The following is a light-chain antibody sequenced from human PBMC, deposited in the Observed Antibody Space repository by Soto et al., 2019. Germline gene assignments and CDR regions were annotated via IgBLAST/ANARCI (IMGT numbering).Light chain of an antibody. V-gene: IGKV3-15*01. J-gene: IGKJ1*01. CDR3: QQYNKWPPWT. Sequence: EIVMTQSPATLSVSPGERATLSCRASQSVSRNLAWYQQKPGQAPRLLIYGASSRATGIPARFSGSGSGTEFSITISSPQSEVSALYYCQQYNKWPPWTFGQGTKVEIK. CDR2: GAS. CDR1: QSVSRN.